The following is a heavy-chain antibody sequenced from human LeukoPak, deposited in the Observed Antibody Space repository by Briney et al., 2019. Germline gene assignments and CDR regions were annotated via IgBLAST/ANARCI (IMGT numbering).Heavy chain of an antibody. V-gene: IGHV4-4*07. CDR2: THTSGSN. J-gene: IGHJ4*02. CDR1: GASISSYY. Sequence: SSETLSLTCTVSGASISSYYWRWIRQPAEKGLEWIGRTHTSGSNTYKSSLKSRVTMSVDTSKNQFSLKLTSVTAADTAVYYCVGGPGYSSAWPFEYWGPGTLVTVSS. D-gene: IGHD6-19*01. CDR3: VGGPGYSSAWPFEY.